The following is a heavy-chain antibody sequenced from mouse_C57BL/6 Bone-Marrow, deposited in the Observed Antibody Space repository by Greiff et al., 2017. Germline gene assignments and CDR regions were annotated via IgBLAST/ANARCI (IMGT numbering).Heavy chain of an antibody. D-gene: IGHD1-1*01. CDR1: GYTFTSYT. Sequence: QVQLQQSGAELARPGASVKMSCKASGYTFTSYTMHWAKQRHGQGLEWIVYINPSSGSTKYNQKFKDKATLTADKSSSTAYMQLSSLTSEDSAVYYCARHYGSSDWYFDVWGTGTTVTVSS. J-gene: IGHJ1*03. CDR3: ARHYGSSDWYFDV. CDR2: INPSSGST. V-gene: IGHV1-4*01.